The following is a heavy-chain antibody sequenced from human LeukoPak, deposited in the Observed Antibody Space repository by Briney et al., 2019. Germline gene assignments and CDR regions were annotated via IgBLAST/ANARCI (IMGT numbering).Heavy chain of an antibody. D-gene: IGHD3-16*02. CDR2: ISYDGSNK. Sequence: VGSLRLSCAASGFTFSIYGMHCVRQAPGKGLECVVVISYDGSNKYYADSVKGRFTISRDNSKSTLYLQMNSLRAEDTAIYYCAKCDFVWGTSRTYYFDYWGQGTLVTVSS. CDR3: AKCDFVWGTSRTYYFDY. J-gene: IGHJ4*02. CDR1: GFTFSIYG. V-gene: IGHV3-30*18.